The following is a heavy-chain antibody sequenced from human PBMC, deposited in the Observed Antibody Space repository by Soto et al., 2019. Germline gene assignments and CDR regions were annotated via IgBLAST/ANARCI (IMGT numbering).Heavy chain of an antibody. CDR3: ARDGNRGYDMDV. V-gene: IGHV3-48*02. CDR2: ISNTSRTK. Sequence: EVQVVESGGGLIQPGGSLRLSCAGSGFDFSKYNMDWVRQAPGKGLEWISYISNTSRTKFYADSVKGRFIISRDNARSSLFLEMNSLRDEDTAIYYCARDGNRGYDMDVWGQGTTVTVSS. D-gene: IGHD1-1*01. J-gene: IGHJ6*02. CDR1: GFDFSKYN.